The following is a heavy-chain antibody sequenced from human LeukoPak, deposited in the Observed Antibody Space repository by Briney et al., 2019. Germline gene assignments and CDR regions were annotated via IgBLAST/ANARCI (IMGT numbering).Heavy chain of an antibody. CDR3: AGCPEDYVWESYRYEDY. V-gene: IGHV4-34*01. D-gene: IGHD3-16*02. J-gene: IGHJ4*02. CDR2: INHSGST. Sequence: PSDTLSLTCAVYGRSFSGYYWIWIRQPPGKGLVWIGEINHSGSTNYNPSLKRRVNISVDNSKNQFPLKPRSVTAAHTAVYYCAGCPEDYVWESYRYEDYWGQGTLVTVSS. CDR1: GRSFSGYY.